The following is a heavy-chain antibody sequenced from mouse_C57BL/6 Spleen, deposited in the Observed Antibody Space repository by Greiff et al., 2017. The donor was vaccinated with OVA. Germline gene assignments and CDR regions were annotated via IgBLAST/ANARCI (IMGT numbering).Heavy chain of an antibody. CDR3: ARGDGYGYFDV. CDR1: GYTFTSYD. Sequence: VKVVESGPELVKPGASVKLSCKASGYTFTSYDINWVKQRPGQGLEWIGWIYPRDGSTKYNEKFKGKATLTVDTSSSTAYMELHSLTSEDSAVYFCARGDGYGYFDVWGTGTTVTVSS. D-gene: IGHD2-3*01. CDR2: IYPRDGST. V-gene: IGHV1-85*01. J-gene: IGHJ1*03.